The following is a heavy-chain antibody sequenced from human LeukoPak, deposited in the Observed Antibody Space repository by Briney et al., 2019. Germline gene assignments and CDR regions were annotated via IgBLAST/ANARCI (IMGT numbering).Heavy chain of an antibody. V-gene: IGHV1-46*01. D-gene: IGHD3-22*01. CDR1: GYTFTSYY. CDR3: EANYYDSSGYLYGMDV. J-gene: IGHJ6*02. Sequence: AASVKVSCTASGYTFTSYYMHWVRQAPGQGLEWMGVINPSGGSTSYAQKFQGRVTMTRDTSTSTVYMELSSMRSEDTAVYYCEANYYDSSGYLYGMDVWGQGTTVTVSS. CDR2: INPSGGST.